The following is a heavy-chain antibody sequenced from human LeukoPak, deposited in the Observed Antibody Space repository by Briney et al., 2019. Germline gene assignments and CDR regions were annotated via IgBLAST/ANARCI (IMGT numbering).Heavy chain of an antibody. CDR1: GGSISSYY. Sequence: PSETLSLTCTVSGGSISSYYWSWIRQPPGKGLEWIGYIYYSGSTNYNPSLKGRVTISVDTSKNQSSLKLSSVTAAGTAVYYCAREGNFNYGDYYFDYWGQGTLVTVSS. CDR2: IYYSGST. J-gene: IGHJ4*02. D-gene: IGHD4-17*01. V-gene: IGHV4-59*01. CDR3: AREGNFNYGDYYFDY.